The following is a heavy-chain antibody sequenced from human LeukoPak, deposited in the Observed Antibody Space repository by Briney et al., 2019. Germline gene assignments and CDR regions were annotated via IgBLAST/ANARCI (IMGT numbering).Heavy chain of an antibody. D-gene: IGHD3-22*01. CDR2: ISAYNGNT. Sequence: ASVKVSCKASGYTFTSYGISWVRQAPGQGLEWMGWISAYNGNTNYAQKLQGRVTMTTDTSTSTAYMELRSLRSDDTAVYYCARGRLEVVDKKAEYYFDYWGQGTLVTVSS. CDR1: GYTFTSYG. CDR3: ARGRLEVVDKKAEYYFDY. V-gene: IGHV1-18*01. J-gene: IGHJ4*02.